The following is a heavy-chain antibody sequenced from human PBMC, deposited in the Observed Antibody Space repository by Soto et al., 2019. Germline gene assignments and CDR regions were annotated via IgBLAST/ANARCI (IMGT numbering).Heavy chain of an antibody. J-gene: IGHJ6*02. CDR3: ARADVLMVYATRYYYYGMDV. Sequence: VKVSCKASGGTFSSYAISWVRQAPGQGLEWMGGIIPIFGTANYAQKFQGRVTITADKSTSTAYMELSSLRSEDTAVYYCARADVLMVYATRYYYYGMDVWGQGTTVPSP. CDR2: IIPIFGTA. V-gene: IGHV1-69*13. CDR1: GGTFSSYA. D-gene: IGHD2-8*01.